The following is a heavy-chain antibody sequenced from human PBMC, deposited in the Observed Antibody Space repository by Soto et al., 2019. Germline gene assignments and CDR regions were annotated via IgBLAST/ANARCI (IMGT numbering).Heavy chain of an antibody. Sequence: RLSCAASGFTFSSYGMHWVRQAPGKGLEWVAVISYDGSNKYYADSVKGRFTISRDNSKNTLYLQMNSLRAEDTAVYYCAKDFGLVLWGHGTLVTVSS. CDR2: ISYDGSNK. D-gene: IGHD6-13*01. J-gene: IGHJ4*01. V-gene: IGHV3-30*18. CDR3: AKDFGLVL. CDR1: GFTFSSYG.